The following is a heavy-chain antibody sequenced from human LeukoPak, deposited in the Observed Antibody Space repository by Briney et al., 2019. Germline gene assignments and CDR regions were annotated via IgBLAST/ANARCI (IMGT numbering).Heavy chain of an antibody. CDR2: IIPIFGTA. J-gene: IGHJ4*02. CDR3: ARSRSYGILTGYLDY. V-gene: IGHV1-69*05. CDR1: GGTFSSYA. D-gene: IGHD3-9*01. Sequence: GSSVKVSCKASGGTFSSYAISWVRQAPGQGLEWMGGIIPIFGTANYAQKFQGRVTITTDESTSTAYMELSSLRSEDTAVYYCARSRSYGILTGYLDYWGQGTLVTVSS.